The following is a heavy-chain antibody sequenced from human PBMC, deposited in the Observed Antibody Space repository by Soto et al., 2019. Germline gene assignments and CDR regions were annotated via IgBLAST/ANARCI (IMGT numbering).Heavy chain of an antibody. CDR3: ARDRDVVVPAAMYGVGHTTSNYYYYGMDV. Sequence: ASVKVSCKASGYTFTSYAMHWVRQAPGQRLEWMGWINAGNGNTKYSQKFQGRVTITRDTSASTAYMELSSLRSEDTAVYYCARDRDVVVPAAMYGVGHTTSNYYYYGMDVWGQGTTVTVS. CDR1: GYTFTSYA. D-gene: IGHD2-2*01. J-gene: IGHJ6*02. V-gene: IGHV1-3*01. CDR2: INAGNGNT.